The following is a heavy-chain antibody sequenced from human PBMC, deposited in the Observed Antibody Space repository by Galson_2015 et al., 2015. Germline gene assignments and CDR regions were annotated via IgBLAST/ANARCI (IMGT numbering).Heavy chain of an antibody. CDR3: ARGRDIIVVVPAAMPKAFDI. CDR2: INHSGSI. J-gene: IGHJ3*02. Sequence: ETLSLTCAVYGGSFSGYYWSWIRQPPGKGLEWIGEINHSGSINYNPSLKSRVTISVDTSKNQFSLKLSSVTAADTAVYYCARGRDIIVVVPAAMPKAFDIWGQGAMVTVSS. D-gene: IGHD2-2*01. V-gene: IGHV4-34*01. CDR1: GGSFSGYY.